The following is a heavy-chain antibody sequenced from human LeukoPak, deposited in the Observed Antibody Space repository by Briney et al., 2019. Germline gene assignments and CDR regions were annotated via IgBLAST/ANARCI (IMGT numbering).Heavy chain of an antibody. D-gene: IGHD6-19*01. CDR3: ARYIAVAGKRALDY. J-gene: IGHJ4*02. CDR2: ISSSSSYI. V-gene: IGHV3-21*01. CDR1: GFTFSSYS. Sequence: GGSLRLSCAASGFTFSSYSMNWVRQAPGKGLEWVSSISSSSSYIYYADSVTGRFTISRDNAKNSLYLQMNSLRAEDTAVYYCARYIAVAGKRALDYWGQGTLVTVSS.